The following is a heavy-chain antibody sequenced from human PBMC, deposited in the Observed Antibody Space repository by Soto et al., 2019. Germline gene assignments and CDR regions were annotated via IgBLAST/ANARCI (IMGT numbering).Heavy chain of an antibody. CDR1: GFSLSNYA. Sequence: GGSLRLSCAVSGFSLSNYAMSWVRQAPGKGLEWVSAISGSGSNTYYIDSVKGRFTISRDRSKTTLFLQMNNLRAEDTAVYYCAKVGITLVRGSFDYWGQGALVTVSS. J-gene: IGHJ4*02. CDR3: AKVGITLVRGSFDY. V-gene: IGHV3-23*01. D-gene: IGHD3-10*01. CDR2: ISGSGSNT.